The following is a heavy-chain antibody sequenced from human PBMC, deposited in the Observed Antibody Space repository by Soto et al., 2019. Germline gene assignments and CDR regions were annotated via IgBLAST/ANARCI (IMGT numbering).Heavy chain of an antibody. V-gene: IGHV3-11*01. D-gene: IGHD2-2*01. Sequence: GGSLRLSCAASGFTFSDYYMSWIRQAPGKGLEWVSYISSSGSTIYYADSVKGRFTISRDNAKNSLYLQMNSLRAEDTAVYYCARDLAEYCSSTSCYAGIDYWGQGTLVTVSS. CDR2: ISSSGSTI. CDR1: GFTFSDYY. J-gene: IGHJ4*02. CDR3: ARDLAEYCSSTSCYAGIDY.